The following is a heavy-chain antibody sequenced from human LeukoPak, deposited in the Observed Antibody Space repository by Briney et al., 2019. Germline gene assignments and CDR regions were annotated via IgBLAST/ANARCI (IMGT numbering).Heavy chain of an antibody. D-gene: IGHD1-7*01. CDR1: GDSISTTPYY. J-gene: IGHJ4*02. CDR3: ARQQNYQPHDY. Sequence: SGTLSLTCTVSGDSISTTPYYWGWIRQPPGKGLEWIGSFYYGGSPYYNPSLKSRVTISVDTSKNQFSLKLTSVTAADTAVYYCARQQNYQPHDYWGQGPLVTVSS. V-gene: IGHV4-39*01. CDR2: FYYGGSP.